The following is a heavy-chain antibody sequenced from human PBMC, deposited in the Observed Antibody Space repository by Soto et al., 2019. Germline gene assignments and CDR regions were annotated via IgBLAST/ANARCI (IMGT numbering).Heavy chain of an antibody. D-gene: IGHD3-22*01. CDR1: VGSVSSGGYY. CDR3: ARVHYSDSSGYFPLAYFDY. Sequence: SETLSLTCTVSVGSVSSGGYYLSWILHPPGKGLEWIGYIYYSGSTNYNPSLKSRVTISVDTSKNQFSLKLSYVTASDTAVYYCARVHYSDSSGYFPLAYFDYWGKGTTVTVSS. J-gene: IGHJ4*02. CDR2: IYYSGST. V-gene: IGHV4-61*08.